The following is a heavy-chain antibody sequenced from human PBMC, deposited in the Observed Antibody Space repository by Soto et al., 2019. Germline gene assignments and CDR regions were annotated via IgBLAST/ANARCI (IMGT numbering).Heavy chain of an antibody. Sequence: QVQLGQSGAEVKKPGASVKVSCKASGYTFTSYGTSWVRQAPGQGLEWMGGISAYNGNTNYAQKRQGRVTMTTDTSTSTAYMELRSLGSADRAVYYCASADYYGSGEPYYFDYWGQGTLVTVSS. V-gene: IGHV1-18*01. CDR1: GYTFTSYG. CDR3: ASADYYGSGEPYYFDY. J-gene: IGHJ4*02. CDR2: ISAYNGNT. D-gene: IGHD3-10*01.